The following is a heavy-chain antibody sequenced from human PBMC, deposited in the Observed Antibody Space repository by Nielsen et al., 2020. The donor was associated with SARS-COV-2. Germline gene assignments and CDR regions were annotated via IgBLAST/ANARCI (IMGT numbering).Heavy chain of an antibody. Sequence: SETLSLTCTVSGGSITSGNYYWSWIRQHPGKGLEWIGNIYYRGSTYYNPSLESRVTISVDTFKNQFSLKLSSVTAADTAVYYCARVSVVRGLYWGLGTLVTVSS. J-gene: IGHJ4*02. V-gene: IGHV4-31*03. D-gene: IGHD3-10*01. CDR3: ARVSVVRGLY. CDR2: IYYRGST. CDR1: GGSITSGNYY.